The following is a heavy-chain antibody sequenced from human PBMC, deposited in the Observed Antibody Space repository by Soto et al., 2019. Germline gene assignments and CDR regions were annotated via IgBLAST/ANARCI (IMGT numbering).Heavy chain of an antibody. CDR2: IKTDGSSI. CDR1: GFIFSDCW. CDR3: ARHGDYVFDY. V-gene: IGHV3-7*02. D-gene: IGHD3-16*01. J-gene: IGHJ4*02. Sequence: EVQLVESGGDLVQPGGSLRLSCAASGFIFSDCWLGWVRQAPGKGLEWVANIKTDGSSIYYVGSVRGRFTISRDNAKNLLHLQMDSLRAEDTVVYYCARHGDYVFDYWGQGTLVTVSS.